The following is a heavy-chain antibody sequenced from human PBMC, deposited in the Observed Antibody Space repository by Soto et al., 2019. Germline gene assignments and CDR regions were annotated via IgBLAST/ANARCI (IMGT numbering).Heavy chain of an antibody. CDR1: GFTCINAW. V-gene: IGHV3-15*07. CDR2: IKSKTDGGTT. D-gene: IGHD3-22*01. CDR3: TTGFNYYDSSGGRQFYYYYGMDV. J-gene: IGHJ6*02. Sequence: VGSHRHSSTASGFTCINAWMSWVRQATGKGLEWVGRIKSKTDGGTTDYAAPVKGRFTISRDDSKNTLYLQMNSLKTEDTAVYYCTTGFNYYDSSGGRQFYYYYGMDVWGQGTTLTVSS.